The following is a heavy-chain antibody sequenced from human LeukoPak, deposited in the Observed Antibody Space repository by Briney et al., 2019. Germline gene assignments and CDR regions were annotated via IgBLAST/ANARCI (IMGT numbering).Heavy chain of an antibody. D-gene: IGHD5-18*01. CDR3: ARKYSYGRRAEYFQH. J-gene: IGHJ1*01. Sequence: GGSLRLSCAASGFTFSSYAMHWVRQAPGKGLEWVAVISYDGSNKYYADSVKGRFTISRDNSKNTLYLQMNSLRAEDTAVYYCARKYSYGRRAEYFQHWGQGTLVTVPS. CDR1: GFTFSSYA. V-gene: IGHV3-30-3*01. CDR2: ISYDGSNK.